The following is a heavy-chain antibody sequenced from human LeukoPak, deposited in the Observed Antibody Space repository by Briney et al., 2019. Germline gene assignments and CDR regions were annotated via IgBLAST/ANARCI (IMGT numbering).Heavy chain of an antibody. J-gene: IGHJ5*02. CDR3: ARLTYYYDSSTHYYWFDP. V-gene: IGHV4-61*08. CDR1: AGSVSSTDHY. Sequence: SETLSLTCTVSAGSVSSTDHYWSWIRQPPGKGLEWIGYIYYSANINYNPSLKSRVTISLDTSKNQFSLDLSSVTAADTAVYYCARLTYYYDSSTHYYWFDPWGQGTLVTVSS. CDR2: IYYSANI. D-gene: IGHD3-22*01.